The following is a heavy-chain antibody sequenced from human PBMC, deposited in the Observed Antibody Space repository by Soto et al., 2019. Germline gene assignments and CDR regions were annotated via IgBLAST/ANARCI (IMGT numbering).Heavy chain of an antibody. CDR3: ARDGFSYGDTHYYGLDV. J-gene: IGHJ6*02. Sequence: GGSLRLSCTASGFIFDSYNIHWVRQAPGKGLEWVTLVLYNGSQKYYADSVRGRFTISRDNSKNTVYLQMSSLRSEDTAIYYCARDGFSYGDTHYYGLDVWGQGTTVTVSS. CDR1: GFIFDSYN. CDR2: VLYNGSQK. V-gene: IGHV3-30-3*01. D-gene: IGHD3-16*01.